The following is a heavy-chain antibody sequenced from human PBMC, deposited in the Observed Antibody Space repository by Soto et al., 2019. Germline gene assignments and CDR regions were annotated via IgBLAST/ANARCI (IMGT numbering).Heavy chain of an antibody. CDR3: ARAEGIGIVVGPAAPHDN. J-gene: IGHJ4*02. CDR1: GFSFSNYA. CDR2: ISYDSSNK. D-gene: IGHD2-2*01. V-gene: IGHV3-30-3*01. Sequence: GGSLRLSCAASGFSFSNYAMHWARQAPGEGLEWVAVISYDSSNKYYADSVKGRFTIARDNSKNTLYMQMNGLRAEDTAVYYCARAEGIGIVVGPAAPHDNWGQGTLVTVSS.